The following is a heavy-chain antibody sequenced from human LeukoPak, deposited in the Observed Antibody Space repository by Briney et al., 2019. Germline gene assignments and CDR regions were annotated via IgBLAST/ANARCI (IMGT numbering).Heavy chain of an antibody. J-gene: IGHJ4*02. Sequence: GGSLRLSCAASGFTFSSYEMNWVRQAPGKGLEWVSYISSSGSTIYYADSVKGRFTISRDNAKNTLYLQMNSLRAEDTAVYYCAKGRYSIWYLTIDYWGQGTLVTVSS. CDR2: ISSSGSTI. D-gene: IGHD6-13*01. V-gene: IGHV3-48*03. CDR3: AKGRYSIWYLTIDY. CDR1: GFTFSSYE.